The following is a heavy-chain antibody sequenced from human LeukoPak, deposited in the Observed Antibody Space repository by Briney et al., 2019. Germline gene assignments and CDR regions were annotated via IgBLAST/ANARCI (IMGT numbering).Heavy chain of an antibody. CDR3: ARGGYNHAFDI. J-gene: IGHJ3*02. Sequence: GGSLRLSCSASGCTFSNYWIHWVRQPPGKGLVWVSRIDNDGGDTMYADSVRGRLTISRDNAKNTLFLQMNSLGDEDTAVYYCARGGYNHAFDIWGQGTVVTVSS. CDR2: IDNDGGDT. CDR1: GCTFSNYW. D-gene: IGHD5-24*01. V-gene: IGHV3-74*03.